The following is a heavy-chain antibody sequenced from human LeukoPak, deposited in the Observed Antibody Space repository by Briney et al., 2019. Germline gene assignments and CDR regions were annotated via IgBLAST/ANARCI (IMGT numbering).Heavy chain of an antibody. Sequence: GGSLRLSCAASGFTFSSYAMNWVRQAPGKGMEWVSAISGSGSSTYYADSVKGRFIISRDNSKNTLYLQMNSLRAEDTAIYYCAKELGYCSAGRCEYFQHWGQGTLVTVSS. CDR3: AKELGYCSAGRCEYFQH. J-gene: IGHJ1*01. D-gene: IGHD2-15*01. V-gene: IGHV3-23*01. CDR1: GFTFSSYA. CDR2: ISGSGSST.